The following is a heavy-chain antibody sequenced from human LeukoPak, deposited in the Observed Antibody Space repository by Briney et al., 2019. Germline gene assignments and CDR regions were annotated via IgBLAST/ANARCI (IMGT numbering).Heavy chain of an antibody. V-gene: IGHV4-61*01. CDR2: IYYSGST. CDR1: GGSIRSSYYY. J-gene: IGHJ4*02. Sequence: SETLSLTCTVSGGSIRSSYYYWSWIRQPPGKGLEWIGYIYYSGSTNYNPSLKSRVTISVDTSKNQFSLKLSSVTAADTAVYYCACNQGRSGSYPIGYWGQGTLVTVSS. CDR3: ACNQGRSGSYPIGY. D-gene: IGHD1-26*01.